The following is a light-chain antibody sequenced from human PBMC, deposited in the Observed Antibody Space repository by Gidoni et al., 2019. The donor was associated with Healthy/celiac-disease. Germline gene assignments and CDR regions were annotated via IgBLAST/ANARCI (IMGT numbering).Light chain of an antibody. CDR1: QSVLYSSNNKNY. CDR2: WAS. Sequence: DIAMTQCPDSLAVSLGERATSNCKASQSVLYSSNNKNYLAWYQQKPGQPPKLLIYWASTLESGVPARFSGSGSGTDFTLTISSLQAEDVAVYYCQQYYSTPQTFGQGTKLEIK. V-gene: IGKV4-1*01. CDR3: QQYYSTPQT. J-gene: IGKJ2*01.